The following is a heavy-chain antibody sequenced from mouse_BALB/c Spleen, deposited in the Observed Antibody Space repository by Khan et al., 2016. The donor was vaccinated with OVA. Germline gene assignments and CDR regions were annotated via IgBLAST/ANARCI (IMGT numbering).Heavy chain of an antibody. V-gene: IGHV2-6-1*01. Sequence: QVQLKESGPGLAAPSQSLSITCTISGFSLTTYGVHWVRQPPGKGLEWLVVICSDGTTNYNSALKSRLTITKDNSQRQVFVKMNSLQTDDTAIYFCARQPYYHYNIMDYWGQGTSVTVSS. CDR3: ARQPYYHYNIMDY. CDR2: ICSDGTT. D-gene: IGHD2-10*01. J-gene: IGHJ4*01. CDR1: GFSLTTYG.